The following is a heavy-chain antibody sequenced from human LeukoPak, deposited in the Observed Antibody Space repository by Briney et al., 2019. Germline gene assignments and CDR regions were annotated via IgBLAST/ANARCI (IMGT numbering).Heavy chain of an antibody. CDR3: AKYCTNGVCYMDLDY. Sequence: NPGGSLRLSCAASGFTFSSYAMSWVRQAPGKGLEWVSAISGSGGSTYYADYVKGRFTISRDNSKNTLYLQMNSLRAEDTAVYYCAKYCTNGVCYMDLDYWGQGTLVTVSS. CDR2: ISGSGGST. D-gene: IGHD2-8*01. CDR1: GFTFSSYA. V-gene: IGHV3-23*01. J-gene: IGHJ4*02.